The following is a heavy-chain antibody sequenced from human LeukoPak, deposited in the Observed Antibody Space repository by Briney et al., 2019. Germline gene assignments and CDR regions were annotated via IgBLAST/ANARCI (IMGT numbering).Heavy chain of an antibody. CDR3: ASNSVLLSDLFDY. J-gene: IGHJ4*02. D-gene: IGHD3-10*01. V-gene: IGHV4-31*03. CDR2: IYYSGST. Sequence: SQTLSLTCTVSGGSISSGGYYWSWIRQHPGKGLEWIGYIYYSGSTYYNPSLKSRVTISVDTSKNQFSLKLSSVTAADTAVYYCASNSVLLSDLFDYWGQGTLVTVSS. CDR1: GGSISSGGYY.